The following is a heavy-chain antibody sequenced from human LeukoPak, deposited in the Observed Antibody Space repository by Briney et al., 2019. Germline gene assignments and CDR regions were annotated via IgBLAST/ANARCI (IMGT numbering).Heavy chain of an antibody. J-gene: IGHJ4*02. D-gene: IGHD4-17*01. V-gene: IGHV1-2*02. Sequence: ASVKVSCKASGYTFTGYYMHWVRQAPGQGLEWMGWINPNSGGTNYAQKFQCRVTMTRDTSISTAYMELSRLRSDDTAVYYCARDHIYGDEGDYWGQGTLVTVSS. CDR2: INPNSGGT. CDR1: GYTFTGYY. CDR3: ARDHIYGDEGDY.